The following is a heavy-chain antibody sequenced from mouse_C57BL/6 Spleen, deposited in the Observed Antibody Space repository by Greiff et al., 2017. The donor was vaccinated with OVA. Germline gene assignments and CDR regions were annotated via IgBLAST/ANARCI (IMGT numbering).Heavy chain of an antibody. J-gene: IGHJ1*03. CDR3: ATTIVTRHWYFDV. CDR1: GFTFSDYG. D-gene: IGHD2-5*01. Sequence: DVKLVESGGGLVKPGGSLKLSCAASGFTFSDYGMHWVRQAPEKWLEWVAYISSGSSTIYYADTVKGRFTISRDNAKNTLFLQMTSLRSEDTAMYYCATTIVTRHWYFDVWGTGTTVTVSS. V-gene: IGHV5-17*01. CDR2: ISSGSSTI.